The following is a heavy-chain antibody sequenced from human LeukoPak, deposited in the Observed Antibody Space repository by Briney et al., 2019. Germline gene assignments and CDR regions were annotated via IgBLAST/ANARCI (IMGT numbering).Heavy chain of an antibody. J-gene: IGHJ6*03. D-gene: IGHD5-18*01. Sequence: SETLSLTCAVYGGSFSGYYWSWIRQPPGKGLEWIGEINHSGSTNYNPSLKSRVTISVDTSKNQFSLKLCSVTAADTAVYYCARAGYSYGYGYYYMDVWGKGTTVTVSS. CDR2: INHSGST. CDR1: GGSFSGYY. V-gene: IGHV4-34*01. CDR3: ARAGYSYGYGYYYMDV.